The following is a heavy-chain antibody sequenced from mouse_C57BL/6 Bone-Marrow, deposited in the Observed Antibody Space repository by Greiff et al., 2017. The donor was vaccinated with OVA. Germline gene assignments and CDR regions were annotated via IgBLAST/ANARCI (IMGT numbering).Heavy chain of an antibody. Sequence: EVQLQQSGTVLARPGASVKMSCKTSGYTFTSYWMHWVKQRPGQGLEWIGAIYPGNSDTSYNQKFKGKAKLTAVTSASTAYMELSSLPNEDSAVYYCTRLLRYPYWYFDVWGTGTTVTVSS. J-gene: IGHJ1*03. CDR1: GYTFTSYW. V-gene: IGHV1-5*01. D-gene: IGHD1-1*01. CDR3: TRLLRYPYWYFDV. CDR2: IYPGNSDT.